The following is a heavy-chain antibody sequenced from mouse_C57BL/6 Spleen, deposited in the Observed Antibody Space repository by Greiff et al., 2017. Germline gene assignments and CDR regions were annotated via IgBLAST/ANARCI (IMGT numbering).Heavy chain of an antibody. D-gene: IGHD2-4*01. CDR3: ARHEGGYDYDDPYNFDY. CDR2: FYPGSGSV. J-gene: IGHJ2*01. Sequence: QVPLQQSGAELVKPGASVKLSCKASGYTFTEYTIHWVKQRSGQGLEWIGWFYPGSGSVKYNEKFKDKATLTADKSSSTVYMELSRLTSEDSADYCCARHEGGYDYDDPYNFDYWGQGTTLTVSS. CDR1: GYTFTEYT. V-gene: IGHV1-62-2*01.